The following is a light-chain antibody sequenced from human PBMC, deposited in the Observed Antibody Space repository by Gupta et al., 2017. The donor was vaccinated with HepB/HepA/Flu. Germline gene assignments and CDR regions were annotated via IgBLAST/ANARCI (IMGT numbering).Light chain of an antibody. CDR2: DVK. CDR3: SSYTNTITL. Sequence: SALTQPASVSGSPGQSITISCTATSSDIGPYNYVSWYQQHPGKAPKLMIYDVKNRPAGVSNRFSGSKSGDTASLTISGLQAEDEADYYCSSYTNTITLFGGGTKLTVL. J-gene: IGLJ2*01. V-gene: IGLV2-14*03. CDR1: SSDIGPYNY.